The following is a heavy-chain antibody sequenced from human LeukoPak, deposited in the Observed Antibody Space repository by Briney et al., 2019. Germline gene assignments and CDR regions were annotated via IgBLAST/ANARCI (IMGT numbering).Heavy chain of an antibody. CDR2: IKRTTDGGTT. V-gene: IGHV3-15*01. CDR3: ATDLLDC. J-gene: IGHJ4*02. CDR1: GLPFSNAW. Sequence: GGSLRLSCAASGLPFSNAWMTWVRQAPGKGLEWVGRIKRTTDGGTTDFAATLKGRFTISRHDSKNTVYLEVNSLKTEGTAIYYCATDLLDCWGQGTLVTVSS.